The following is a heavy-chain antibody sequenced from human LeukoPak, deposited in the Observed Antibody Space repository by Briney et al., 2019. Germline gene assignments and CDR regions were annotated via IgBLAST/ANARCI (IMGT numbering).Heavy chain of an antibody. CDR2: INHSGST. Sequence: PSETLSLTCAVYGGSFSGYYWSWIRQPPGKGLEWIGEINHSGSTNYNPSLKSRVTISVDTSKNQFSLKLSSVTAADMAVYYCARVVYSSGWFGLYDYWGQGTLVTVSS. V-gene: IGHV4-34*01. J-gene: IGHJ4*02. CDR3: ARVVYSSGWFGLYDY. D-gene: IGHD6-19*01. CDR1: GGSFSGYY.